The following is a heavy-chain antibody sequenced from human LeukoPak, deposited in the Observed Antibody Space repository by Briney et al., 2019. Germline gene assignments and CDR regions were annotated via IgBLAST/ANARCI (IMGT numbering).Heavy chain of an antibody. Sequence: PSETLSLTCTVSGGSIIRSSYYWGWIRQPPGKGLEWIGTVYYSGSTNYNPSLKSRVTISVDTSKNQFSLKLSSVTAADTAVYYCAREAFDSNWFDPWGQGTLVTVSS. V-gene: IGHV4-39*07. CDR3: AREAFDSNWFDP. D-gene: IGHD3-9*01. CDR2: VYYSGST. CDR1: GGSIIRSSYY. J-gene: IGHJ5*02.